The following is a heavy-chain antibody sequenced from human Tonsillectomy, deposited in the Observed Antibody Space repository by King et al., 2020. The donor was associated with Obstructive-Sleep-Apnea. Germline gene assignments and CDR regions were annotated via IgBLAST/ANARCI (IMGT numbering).Heavy chain of an antibody. D-gene: IGHD2-21*02. CDR1: GFTFDDYA. J-gene: IGHJ4*02. CDR3: AKDPFPYWGGDCYSPGDY. V-gene: IGHV3-9*01. CDR2: ISWNSGSI. Sequence: VQLVESGGGLVQPGRSLRLSCAASGFTFDDYAMHWVRQAPGKGLEWVSGISWNSGSIGYADSVKGRFTISRDNAKNSLYLQMNSLRAEDTALYYCAKDPFPYWGGDCYSPGDYWGQGTLVTVSS.